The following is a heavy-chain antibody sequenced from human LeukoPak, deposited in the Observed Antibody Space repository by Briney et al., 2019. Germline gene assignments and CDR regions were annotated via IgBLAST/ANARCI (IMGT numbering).Heavy chain of an antibody. CDR2: VSGGGDST. V-gene: IGHV3-23*01. CDR1: GFFFSSYA. D-gene: IGHD2-2*01. J-gene: IGHJ3*02. Sequence: VAAGGFLRLSCASSGFFFSSYARCWLRQAPGRGLGLVSAVSGGGDSTYYASSVEGRFTFSRDNSKNPLYLQITSLRAEDSAVYYCATLKCYDFRGGLDAFDIWGQGTLVTVSS. CDR3: ATLKCYDFRGGLDAFDI.